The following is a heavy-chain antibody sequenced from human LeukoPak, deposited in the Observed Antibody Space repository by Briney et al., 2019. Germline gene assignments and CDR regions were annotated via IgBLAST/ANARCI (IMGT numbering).Heavy chain of an antibody. CDR1: GYSFTSYW. D-gene: IGHD4-17*01. V-gene: IGHV5-51*01. J-gene: IGHJ6*02. CDR2: IYPGDSDT. Sequence: GESLKISCKGSGYSFTSYWIGWVRQMPGKGLEWMGIIYPGDSDTRYSPSFQGQVTISADKSISTAYLQWSSLKASDTAMYYCARLRFSYVTTAHHRGGYYYYYGMDVWGQGTTVTVSS. CDR3: ARLRFSYVTTAHHRGGYYYYYGMDV.